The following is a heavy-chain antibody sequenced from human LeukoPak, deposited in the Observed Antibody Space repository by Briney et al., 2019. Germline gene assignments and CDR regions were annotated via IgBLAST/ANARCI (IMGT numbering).Heavy chain of an antibody. CDR2: IIGSGGRT. CDR1: QFKFNNYG. J-gene: IGHJ3*02. V-gene: IGHV3-23*01. Sequence: GGSLRLSCTTSQFKFNNYGMTWVRQAPGRGLEWVSSIIGSGGRTQYADSVQGRFTISRDNSKNTLYLQMNSLRADDTAIYYCAKDPNGDYIGAFDIWGQGTMVTVSS. CDR3: AKDPNGDYIGAFDI. D-gene: IGHD4-17*01.